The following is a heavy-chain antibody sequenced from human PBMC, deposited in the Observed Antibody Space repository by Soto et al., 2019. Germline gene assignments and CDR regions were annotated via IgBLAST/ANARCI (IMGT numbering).Heavy chain of an antibody. Sequence: SETLSLTCTVSGGSISSGGYYWSWIRQHPGKGLEWIGYIYYSGITFYNPSLRSRVTISVDTSKNQFSLKLSSVTAADTAVYYCARLPKNYPRTTDYWGQGTLVTVSS. J-gene: IGHJ4*02. CDR3: ARLPKNYPRTTDY. V-gene: IGHV4-31*03. CDR2: IYYSGIT. CDR1: GGSISSGGYY. D-gene: IGHD1-1*01.